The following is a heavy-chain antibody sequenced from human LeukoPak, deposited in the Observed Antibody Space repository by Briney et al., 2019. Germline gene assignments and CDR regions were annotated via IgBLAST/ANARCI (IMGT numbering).Heavy chain of an antibody. CDR3: AGDYYGSGSFDY. CDR1: GGSVTTAGHS. D-gene: IGHD3-10*01. J-gene: IGHJ4*02. Sequence: SQTLSLTCAVSGGSVTTAGHSWSWIRQPPGKGLEWIGFIYHGGSPYYNPSLKSRVTISVDQSNNQFSLNVNSVTAADTAVYYCAGDYYGSGSFDYWGQGTLVTVSS. CDR2: IYHGGSP. V-gene: IGHV4-30-2*01.